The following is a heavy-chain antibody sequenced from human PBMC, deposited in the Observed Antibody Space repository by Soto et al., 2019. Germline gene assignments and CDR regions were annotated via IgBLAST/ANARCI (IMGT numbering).Heavy chain of an antibody. Sequence: SETLSLTCTVSGGSISSYYWNWIRQPPGKGLEWIGYVEFSGRTNYNPSLRSRLTISVDTSKNQFSLKLSSVTAADTAVYYCARADCGGDCYSGAFNYWGQGTLVTV. CDR2: VEFSGRT. V-gene: IGHV4-59*01. D-gene: IGHD2-21*02. CDR1: GGSISSYY. CDR3: ARADCGGDCYSGAFNY. J-gene: IGHJ4*02.